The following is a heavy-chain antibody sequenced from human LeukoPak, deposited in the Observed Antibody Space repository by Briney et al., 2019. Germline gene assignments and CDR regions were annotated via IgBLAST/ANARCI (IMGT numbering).Heavy chain of an antibody. D-gene: IGHD3-9*01. CDR2: IYHSGST. CDR3: ARGSGYSTFYYYYYMDV. CDR1: GYSISSGYY. Sequence: SETLSLTCTVSGYSISSGYYWGWIRQPPGKGLEWIGSIYHSGSTYYNPSLKSRVTISVDTSKNQFSLKLSSVTAADTAVYYCARGSGYSTFYYYYYMDVWGKGTTVTISS. J-gene: IGHJ6*03. V-gene: IGHV4-38-2*02.